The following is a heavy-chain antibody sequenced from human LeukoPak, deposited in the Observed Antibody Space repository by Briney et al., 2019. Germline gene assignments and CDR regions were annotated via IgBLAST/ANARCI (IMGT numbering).Heavy chain of an antibody. CDR1: GFTVSSNY. CDR2: IYSGGRT. D-gene: IGHD2-2*01. V-gene: IGHV3-53*01. CDR3: ARVLRYQLPPDY. Sequence: GGSLRLSCAASGFTVSSNYMSWVRQAPGKGLEWVSVIYSGGRTYYADSVKGRFTISRDNSKNTLYLQMNSLRAEDTAVYYCARVLRYQLPPDYWGQGTLVTVSS. J-gene: IGHJ4*02.